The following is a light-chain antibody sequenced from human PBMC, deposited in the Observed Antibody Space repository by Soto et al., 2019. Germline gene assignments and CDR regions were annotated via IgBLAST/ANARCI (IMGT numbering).Light chain of an antibody. CDR3: QSYDISLSGSRV. J-gene: IGLJ1*01. CDR2: EVS. Sequence: QSALTQPASVSGSPGQSITISCSGTSSDVGAYNYVSWYQHHPVKAPKLMIYEVSNRPSGVSDRFSGSRSGNTASLTISGLQAEDEADYYCQSYDISLSGSRVFGAGTKVTV. V-gene: IGLV2-14*01. CDR1: SSDVGAYNY.